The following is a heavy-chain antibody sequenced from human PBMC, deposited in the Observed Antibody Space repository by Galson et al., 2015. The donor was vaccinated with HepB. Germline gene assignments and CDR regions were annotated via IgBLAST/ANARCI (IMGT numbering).Heavy chain of an antibody. J-gene: IGHJ5*02. CDR1: GFTFSSYS. CDR2: ISSSSSYI. V-gene: IGHV3-21*04. D-gene: IGHD3-10*01. Sequence: SLRLSCAASGFTFSSYSMNWVRQAPGKELEWVSSISSSSSYIYYADSVKGRFTISRDNAKNSLYLQMNSLRAEDTAVYYCARHMYYGSGSSHLPGFDPWGQGTLVTVSS. CDR3: ARHMYYGSGSSHLPGFDP.